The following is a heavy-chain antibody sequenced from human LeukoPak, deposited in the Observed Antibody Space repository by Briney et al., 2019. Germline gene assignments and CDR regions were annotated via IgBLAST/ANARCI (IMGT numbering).Heavy chain of an antibody. Sequence: GSSVKVSCKASGGTFSSYAISWVRQAPGQGLEWMGGIIPIFGTANYAQKFQGRVTITTDESTSTAYMELSSLRSEDMAVYYCARSGYSYGDTTGFDPWGQGTLVTVSS. CDR3: ARSGYSYGDTTGFDP. J-gene: IGHJ5*02. V-gene: IGHV1-69*05. D-gene: IGHD5-18*01. CDR1: GGTFSSYA. CDR2: IIPIFGTA.